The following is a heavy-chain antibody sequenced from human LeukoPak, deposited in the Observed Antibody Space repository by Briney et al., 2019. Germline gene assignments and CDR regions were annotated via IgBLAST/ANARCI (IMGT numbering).Heavy chain of an antibody. Sequence: GGSLRLSCAASGFTFSDAWMNWVRQAPGKGLEWVGRIKRKTDGGTKDYAAPVKGRFTISRDDSKNTLYLQMNSLKTEDTAVYYCTTGNWGPYWGQGTLVTVSS. CDR1: GFTFSDAW. J-gene: IGHJ4*02. D-gene: IGHD7-27*01. CDR2: IKRKTDGGTK. V-gene: IGHV3-15*07. CDR3: TTGNWGPY.